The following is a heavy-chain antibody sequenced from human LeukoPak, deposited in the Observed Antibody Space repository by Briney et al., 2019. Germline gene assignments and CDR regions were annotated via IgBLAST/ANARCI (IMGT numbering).Heavy chain of an antibody. CDR1: GYTFTGYY. CDR3: ARGSYDFWSGDPVGPDY. J-gene: IGHJ4*02. Sequence: ASVKVSCKASGYTFTGYYMHWVRQAPGQGLEWMGIVNPSGGSTTYAQKFQGRVTMTRDTSTSTIYMELSSLRSEDTAVYYCARGSYDFWSGDPVGPDYWGQGTLVTVSS. CDR2: VNPSGGST. D-gene: IGHD3-3*01. V-gene: IGHV1-46*01.